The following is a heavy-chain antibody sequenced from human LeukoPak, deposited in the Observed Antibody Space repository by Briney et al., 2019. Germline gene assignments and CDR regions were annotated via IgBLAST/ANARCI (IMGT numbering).Heavy chain of an antibody. CDR1: GFTFSSYS. D-gene: IGHD3-22*01. V-gene: IGHV3-21*04. Sequence: KPGGSLRLSCAASGFTFSSYSMNWVRQAPGKGLEWVSSISSSSSYIYYADSVKGRFTISRDNAKNSLYLQMNSLRAEDTAVYYCARVRDYYDSSGYSIWGQGTMVTVSS. CDR3: ARVRDYYDSSGYSI. CDR2: ISSSSSYI. J-gene: IGHJ3*02.